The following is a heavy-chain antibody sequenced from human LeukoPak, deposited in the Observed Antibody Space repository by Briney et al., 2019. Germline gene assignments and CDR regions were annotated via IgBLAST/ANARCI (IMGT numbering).Heavy chain of an antibody. Sequence: GGSLRLSCAASGFTFSNYDMSWVRQAAGKGLGRGAVMRDDRSNKYYAASVNGRFTISRDNSKNTLYLQMNSLRAEDTAVYYCAKEDLYGDPLYYYYYMDVWGKGTTVTISS. CDR2: MRDDRSNK. CDR1: GFTFSNYD. CDR3: AKEDLYGDPLYYYYYMDV. D-gene: IGHD4-17*01. J-gene: IGHJ6*03. V-gene: IGHV3-30*02.